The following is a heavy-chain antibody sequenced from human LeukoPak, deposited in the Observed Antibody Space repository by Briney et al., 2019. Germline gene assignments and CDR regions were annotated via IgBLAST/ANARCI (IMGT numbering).Heavy chain of an antibody. CDR2: ISSSSSTI. Sequence: GGSLRLSCAASGFTFSSYSMNWVRQAPGKGLEWVSSISSSSSTIYYADSVKGRFTISRDNAKNSLYLQMNSLRAEDTAVYYCARVDYDILTGFRYGMDVWGQGTTVTVSS. V-gene: IGHV3-48*04. CDR3: ARVDYDILTGFRYGMDV. D-gene: IGHD3-9*01. CDR1: GFTFSSYS. J-gene: IGHJ6*02.